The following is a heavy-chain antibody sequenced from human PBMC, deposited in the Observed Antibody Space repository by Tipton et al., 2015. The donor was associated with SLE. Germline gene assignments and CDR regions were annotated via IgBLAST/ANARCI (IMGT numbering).Heavy chain of an antibody. V-gene: IGHV3-48*01. CDR2: ISSSSSTI. CDR1: GFTFSSYS. CDR3: AKDDFDWLLREDYFDY. J-gene: IGHJ4*02. D-gene: IGHD3-9*01. Sequence: SLRLSCAASGFTFSSYSMNWVRQAPGKGLEWVSYISSSSSTIYYADSVKGRFTISRDNSKNTLYLQMNSLRAEDTAVYYCAKDDFDWLLREDYFDYWGQGTLVTVSS.